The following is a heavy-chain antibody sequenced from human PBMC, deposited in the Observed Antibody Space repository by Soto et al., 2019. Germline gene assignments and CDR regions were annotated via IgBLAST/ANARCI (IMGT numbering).Heavy chain of an antibody. Sequence: GASVKVSCKASGYTFTGYYMHWVRQAPGQGLEWMGWINPNSGGTNYAQKFQGRVTMIRDTSISTAYMELSRLRSDDTAVYYCARDQVEYCSSTSCYIWFDPWGQGTLVTVSS. J-gene: IGHJ5*02. CDR2: INPNSGGT. D-gene: IGHD2-2*02. CDR1: GYTFTGYY. CDR3: ARDQVEYCSSTSCYIWFDP. V-gene: IGHV1-2*02.